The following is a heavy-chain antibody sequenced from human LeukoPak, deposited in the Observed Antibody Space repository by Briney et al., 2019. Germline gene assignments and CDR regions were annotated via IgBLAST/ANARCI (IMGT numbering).Heavy chain of an antibody. D-gene: IGHD6-19*01. CDR3: ARFAVHRRLTVAGQFGLDY. V-gene: IGHV1-46*01. Sequence: VASVTVSCKASGYTFTGYYMHWVRQAPGQGLEWMGGFDPEDGETIYAQKFQGRVTITRDTSTSTVYMELSSLRSEDTAVYYCARFAVHRRLTVAGQFGLDYWGQGTLVTVSS. CDR1: GYTFTGYY. J-gene: IGHJ4*02. CDR2: FDPEDGET.